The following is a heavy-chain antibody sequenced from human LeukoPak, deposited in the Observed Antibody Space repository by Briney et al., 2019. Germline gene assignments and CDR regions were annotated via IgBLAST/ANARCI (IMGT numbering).Heavy chain of an antibody. CDR2: ISWNSGSI. D-gene: IGHD6-13*01. Sequence: GGSLRLSCAASGFTFDDYAMHWVRQAPGKGLEWVSGISWNSGSIYYADSVKGRFTISRDNAKNSLYLQMNSLRAEDTAVYYCARESSSSSYYYMDVWGKGTTVTISS. V-gene: IGHV3-9*01. CDR1: GFTFDDYA. CDR3: ARESSSSSYYYMDV. J-gene: IGHJ6*03.